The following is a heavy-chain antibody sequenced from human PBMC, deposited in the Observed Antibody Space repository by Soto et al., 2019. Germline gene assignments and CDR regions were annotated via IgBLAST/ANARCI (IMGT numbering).Heavy chain of an antibody. CDR2: IWYDGSNK. J-gene: IGHJ4*02. Sequence: QVQLVESGGGVVQPGRSLRLSCAASGFTFSSYGMHWVRQAPGKGLEWVAVIWYDGSNKYYADSVKGRFTISRDNSKNTLDLKMNSLRAEDTAVYYCARDKYGDYIFDYWGQGTLVTVSS. D-gene: IGHD4-17*01. CDR3: ARDKYGDYIFDY. V-gene: IGHV3-33*01. CDR1: GFTFSSYG.